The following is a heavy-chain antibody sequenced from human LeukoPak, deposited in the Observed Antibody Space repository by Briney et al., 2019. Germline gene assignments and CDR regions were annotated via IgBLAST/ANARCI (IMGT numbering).Heavy chain of an antibody. Sequence: GQSLKISCNGSGYTFTSYWIAWVRQMPGKGLEWMGIIYPGDSDTRYSPSFQGQVTISADKSISTAYLQWSSLKASDTAMYYCARVVADNWFDPWGQGTLVTVSS. V-gene: IGHV5-51*01. CDR1: GYTFTSYW. CDR3: ARVVADNWFDP. J-gene: IGHJ5*02. CDR2: IYPGDSDT. D-gene: IGHD2-15*01.